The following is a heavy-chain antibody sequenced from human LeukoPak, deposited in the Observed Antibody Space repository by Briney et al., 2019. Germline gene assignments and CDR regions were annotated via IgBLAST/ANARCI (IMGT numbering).Heavy chain of an antibody. Sequence: ASVKVSCKASGYTFTTYAMQWVRQAPGQRLEWMGWINTGNGNTKYSQKFQARVTITRDTSASTAYMELSSLRSDDTAVYYCARDPIGSRWPYYFDYWGQGTLVTVSS. V-gene: IGHV1-3*04. J-gene: IGHJ4*02. CDR1: GYTFTTYA. D-gene: IGHD6-13*01. CDR3: ARDPIGSRWPYYFDY. CDR2: INTGNGNT.